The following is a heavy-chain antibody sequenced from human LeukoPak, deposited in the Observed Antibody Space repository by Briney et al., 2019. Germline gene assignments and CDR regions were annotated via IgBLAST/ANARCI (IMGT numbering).Heavy chain of an antibody. V-gene: IGHV1-2*02. CDR3: AREDTMTGPAFDI. CDR2: INPNSGGT. D-gene: IGHD3-22*01. J-gene: IGHJ3*02. CDR1: GYTFTAYY. Sequence: EASVNVSCKASGYTFTAYYMHGVRQAPGQGLEWVGWINPNSGGTNYAHTFQGRVTLPRDTPLSTAYMELSRLRSDDTAVYTCAREDTMTGPAFDIWGQGKTVTVSS.